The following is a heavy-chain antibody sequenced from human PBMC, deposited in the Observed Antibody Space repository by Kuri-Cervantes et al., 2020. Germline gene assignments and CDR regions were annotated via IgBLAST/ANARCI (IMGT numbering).Heavy chain of an antibody. V-gene: IGHV1-46*01. CDR2: INPSGGST. D-gene: IGHD4-17*01. Sequence: ASVKVSCKASGYTFTSYYMHWVRQAPGQGLEWMGIINPSGGSTSYAQKFQGRVTMTRDTSTSTVYMELSSLRSEDTAVYYCARDRTPFGDYTNAFDIWGQGTMVT. CDR1: GYTFTSYY. J-gene: IGHJ3*02. CDR3: ARDRTPFGDYTNAFDI.